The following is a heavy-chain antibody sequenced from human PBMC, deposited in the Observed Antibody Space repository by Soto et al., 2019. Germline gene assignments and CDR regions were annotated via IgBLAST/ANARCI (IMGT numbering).Heavy chain of an antibody. J-gene: IGHJ3*02. V-gene: IGHV3-33*01. CDR1: GFTFSSYG. CDR3: ARETPSGSRKYDAFDI. D-gene: IGHD6-13*01. Sequence: QVQLVESGGGVVQPGRSLRLSCAASGFTFSSYGMHWVRQAPGKGLEWVAVIWYDGSNKYYADSVKGRFTISRDNXKXXLYLQMNSLRAEDTAVYYCARETPSGSRKYDAFDIWGQGTMVTVSS. CDR2: IWYDGSNK.